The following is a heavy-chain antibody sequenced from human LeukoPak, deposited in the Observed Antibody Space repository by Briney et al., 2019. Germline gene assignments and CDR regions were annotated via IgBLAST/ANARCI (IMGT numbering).Heavy chain of an antibody. D-gene: IGHD3-3*01. V-gene: IGHV1-69*06. J-gene: IGHJ6*03. Sequence: HRASVKVSCKASGGTFSSYAISWVRQAPGQGLEWMGGIIPIFGTANYAQKFQGRVTITADKSTSTAYMELSSLRSDDTAVYYCARGGYYWIAYYYYYMDVWGKGTTVTVSS. CDR2: IIPIFGTA. CDR1: GGTFSSYA. CDR3: ARGGYYWIAYYYYYMDV.